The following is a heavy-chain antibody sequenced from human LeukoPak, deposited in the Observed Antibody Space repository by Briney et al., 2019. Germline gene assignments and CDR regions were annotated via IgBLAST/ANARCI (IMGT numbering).Heavy chain of an antibody. CDR3: ARDLPRILTVTTLYFDY. J-gene: IGHJ4*02. V-gene: IGHV1-2*02. Sequence: ASVKVSCKASGYTFTGYYMHWVRQAPGQGLEWMGWINPNSGGTNYAQKFQGRVTMTRDTSISTAYMELSRLRSDDTAVYYCARDLPRILTVTTLYFDYWGQGTLVTVSS. CDR1: GYTFTGYY. D-gene: IGHD4-17*01. CDR2: INPNSGGT.